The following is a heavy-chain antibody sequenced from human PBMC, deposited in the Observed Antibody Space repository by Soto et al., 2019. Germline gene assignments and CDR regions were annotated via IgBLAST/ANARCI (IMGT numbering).Heavy chain of an antibody. D-gene: IGHD6-25*01. CDR2: IIPIFGTA. J-gene: IGHJ4*02. CDR3: ASTSRNSSGFLAY. V-gene: IGHV1-69*01. CDR1: FSGYV. Sequence: FSGYVISWVRQSPGQGLEWMGGIIPIFGTAKYAKKLQGRVTITADESKSTAYMELSSLRYEDTAVYYGASTSRNSSGFLAYWGKGTPVPVFS.